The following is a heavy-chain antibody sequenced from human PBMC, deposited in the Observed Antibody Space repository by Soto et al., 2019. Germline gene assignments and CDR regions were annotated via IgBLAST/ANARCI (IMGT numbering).Heavy chain of an antibody. Sequence: EVQLLESGGGLVQPGGSLRLSCAASGFTFSSYAMSWVRQAPGKGLEWVSAISGSGGSTYYADSVKGRFTISRDNSKNRRYRKGNSLRAGGTAVFYWGKEGQGALLGSFDSWGQGPLVTVSS. CDR1: GFTFSSYA. J-gene: IGHJ4*02. D-gene: IGHD1-26*01. CDR3: GKEGQGALLGSFDS. V-gene: IGHV3-23*01. CDR2: ISGSGGST.